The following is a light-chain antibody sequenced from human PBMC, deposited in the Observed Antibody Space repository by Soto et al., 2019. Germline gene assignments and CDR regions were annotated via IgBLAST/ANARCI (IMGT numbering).Light chain of an antibody. J-gene: IGKJ1*01. V-gene: IGKV3-15*01. CDR2: SAS. Sequence: EIVLTQSPVTLSLSPVERATLSCMASQSVSNQLAWYQQKPGQAPRLLIYSASTRATGIPARFSGSGSGTEFTLTISSLQSEDFAVYYCQQYNNWPRTFGQGTKVDIK. CDR3: QQYNNWPRT. CDR1: QSVSNQ.